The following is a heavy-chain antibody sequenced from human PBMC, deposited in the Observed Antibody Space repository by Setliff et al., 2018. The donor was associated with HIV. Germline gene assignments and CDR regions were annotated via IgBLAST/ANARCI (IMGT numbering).Heavy chain of an antibody. CDR1: GFSVSSNY. CDR2: LYTGGDS. CDR3: AVSPDGDCATTECANWFDP. V-gene: IGHV3-53*03. Sequence: GGSLRLSCAASGFSVSSNYMTWVRQPPGKGLEWVSVLYTGGDSYYADSVKGRFTISRDNSKNTLYLQMNSLRVEDTAVYFCAVSPDGDCATTECANWFDPWGQGTQVTVSS. D-gene: IGHD4-17*01. J-gene: IGHJ5*02.